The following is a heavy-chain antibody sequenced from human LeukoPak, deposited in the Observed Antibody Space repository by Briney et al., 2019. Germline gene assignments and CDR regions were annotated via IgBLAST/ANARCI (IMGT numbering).Heavy chain of an antibody. V-gene: IGHV4-34*01. Sequence: PSETLSLTCAVYGGSFSGYYWSWIRQPPGKGLEWIGEINHSGSTNYNPSLKSRVTISVDTSKNQFSLKLSSVTAADTAVDYCARVCRATLDYWGQGTLVTVSS. J-gene: IGHJ4*02. D-gene: IGHD5-12*01. CDR1: GGSFSGYY. CDR3: ARVCRATLDY. CDR2: INHSGST.